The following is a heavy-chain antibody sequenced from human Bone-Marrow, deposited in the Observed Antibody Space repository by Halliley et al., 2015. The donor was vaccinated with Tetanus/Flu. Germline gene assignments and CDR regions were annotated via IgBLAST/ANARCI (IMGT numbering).Heavy chain of an antibody. J-gene: IGHJ4*02. V-gene: IGHV3-43*02. D-gene: IGHD2-21*01. CDR2: IGADGGAT. Sequence: LIGADGGATYYAESVKGRFTISRDNSKNSLDLQMSSLTIEDTGFYYCVKDIYEGGLGWFSELDSWGQGTLVTVSS. CDR3: VKDIYEGGLGWFSELDS.